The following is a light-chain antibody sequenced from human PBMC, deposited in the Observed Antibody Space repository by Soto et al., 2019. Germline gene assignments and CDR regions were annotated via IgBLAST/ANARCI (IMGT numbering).Light chain of an antibody. CDR2: AAY. J-gene: IGKJ2*01. Sequence: DIPMTQSPSSLSTSVGDRVTITCRASQYINNYLNWYQQKPGKAPKLLIFAAYNLQSGVPSRFSGSGSGTDFTLTISSLQPEDFATYYCQQSYSTPPYTFGQETNLDMK. CDR3: QQSYSTPPYT. CDR1: QYINNY. V-gene: IGKV1-39*01.